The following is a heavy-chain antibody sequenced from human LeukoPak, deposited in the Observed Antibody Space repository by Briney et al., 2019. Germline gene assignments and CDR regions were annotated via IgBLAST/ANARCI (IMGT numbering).Heavy chain of an antibody. V-gene: IGHV5-51*01. J-gene: IGHJ5*02. CDR1: GYSFTSYW. Sequence: GESLKISCKGSGYSFTSYWIGWVRQMPGKGLEWMGITYPGDSDTRYSPSFQGQVTISADKSLSTAYLQWSSLKASDTAMYYCARLTIRMLRGAYSGVGWFDPWGQGTLVTVSS. CDR3: ARLTIRMLRGAYSGVGWFDP. CDR2: TYPGDSDT. D-gene: IGHD3-10*01.